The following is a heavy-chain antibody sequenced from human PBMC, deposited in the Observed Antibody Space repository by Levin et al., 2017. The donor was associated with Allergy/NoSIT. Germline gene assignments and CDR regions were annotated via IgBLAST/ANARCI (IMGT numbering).Heavy chain of an antibody. CDR3: VKNGDYGELGH. D-gene: IGHD4-17*01. CDR2: ISNNGGRT. J-gene: IGHJ4*02. V-gene: IGHV3-64D*06. Sequence: GESLKISCSASGFTFNKHTMQWVRQAPGKGLEHVSAISNNGGRTYYTDSVKGRFTISRDNSKNTVYLQMSSLRPDDTAMYYCVKNGDYGELGHWGQGTLVTVSS. CDR1: GFTFNKHT.